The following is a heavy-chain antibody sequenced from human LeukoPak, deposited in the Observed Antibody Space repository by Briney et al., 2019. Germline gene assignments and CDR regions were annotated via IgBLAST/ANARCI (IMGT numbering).Heavy chain of an antibody. V-gene: IGHV4-4*02. CDR1: GGSISSSNW. CDR2: IYHSGST. D-gene: IGHD3-10*01. Sequence: PSETLSLTCAVSGGSISSSNWWSWVRQPPGKGLEWIGEIYHSGSTNYDPSLKSRVTISVDKSKNQFSLKLSSVTAADTAVYYCARDSGTTGEVKFDPWGHGILVTVSS. CDR3: ARDSGTTGEVKFDP. J-gene: IGHJ5*02.